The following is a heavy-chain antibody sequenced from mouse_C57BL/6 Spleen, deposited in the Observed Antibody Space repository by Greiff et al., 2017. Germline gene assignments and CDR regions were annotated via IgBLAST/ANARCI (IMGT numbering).Heavy chain of an antibody. J-gene: IGHJ4*01. D-gene: IGHD2-4*01. CDR2: IWSGGST. CDR1: GFSLTSYG. Sequence: QVQLKESGPGLVQPSQSLSITCTVSGFSLTSYGVHWVRQSPGKGLEWLGVIWSGGSTDYNAALIYRLSISKDNSKSQVFFKINSLQADDTAIYYCARKWIYYDYDGPPYYAMDYWGQGTSVTVSS. CDR3: ARKWIYYDYDGPPYYAMDY. V-gene: IGHV2-2*01.